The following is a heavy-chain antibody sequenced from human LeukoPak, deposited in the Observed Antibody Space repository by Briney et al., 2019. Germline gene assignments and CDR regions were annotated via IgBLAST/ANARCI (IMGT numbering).Heavy chain of an antibody. CDR2: INTDGTVT. V-gene: IGHV3-74*01. D-gene: IGHD6-19*01. J-gene: IGHJ4*02. Sequence: GGSLRLPCAASGFTFSKYWMLWLRQAPGKALESVSRINTDGTVTTYADSVKGRFTLSRDNADNTMFLQMNSVRDEDTAVYYCATKQWLAPPPDSWGQGTPVTVSS. CDR1: GFTFSKYW. CDR3: ATKQWLAPPPDS.